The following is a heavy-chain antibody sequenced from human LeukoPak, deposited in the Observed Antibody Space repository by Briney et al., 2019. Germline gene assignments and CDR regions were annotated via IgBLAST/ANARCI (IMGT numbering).Heavy chain of an antibody. V-gene: IGHV1-2*02. CDR3: ARFRAVIDYLIDY. D-gene: IGHD3-10*01. J-gene: IGHJ4*02. CDR2: INPNSGGT. Sequence: GASVNVSCKASGYTFTRYYMHWVRQAPGQGLEGMGWINPNSGGTNYPQKFQGRVTMTRDTSISTAYMELSRLRSDDTAVYYCARFRAVIDYLIDYWGQGTMVTVSS. CDR1: GYTFTRYY.